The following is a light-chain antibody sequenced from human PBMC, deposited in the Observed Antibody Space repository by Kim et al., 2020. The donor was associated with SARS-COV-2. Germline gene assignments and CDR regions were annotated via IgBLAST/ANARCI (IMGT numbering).Light chain of an antibody. CDR2: GNT. CDR3: QSYDSSLSVLV. J-gene: IGLJ3*02. Sequence: RVTVASTGNSCSIGMSYDLHWYQKLPRTAPKLLIYGNTNRPSGVPDRFSGSKSDTSASLAITGLQAEDEADYYCQSYDSSLSVLVFGGGTQLTVL. V-gene: IGLV1-40*01. CDR1: SCSIGMSYD.